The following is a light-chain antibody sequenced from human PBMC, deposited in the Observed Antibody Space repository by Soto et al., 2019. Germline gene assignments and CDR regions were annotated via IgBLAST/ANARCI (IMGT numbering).Light chain of an antibody. V-gene: IGKV3-15*01. CDR1: QFISRY. CDR3: QQSYSTPLT. J-gene: IGKJ1*01. CDR2: GAS. Sequence: EIVMTQSPATLSVSPGERATLSCRASQFISRYLAWYQQKPGQAPRLLIYGASTRATGIPATFSGSGSGTEFTLTISSLQSEDFATYYCQQSYSTPLTFGQGTKVEIK.